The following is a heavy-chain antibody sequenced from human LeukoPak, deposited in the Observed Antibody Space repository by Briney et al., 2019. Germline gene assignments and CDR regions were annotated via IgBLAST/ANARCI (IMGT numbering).Heavy chain of an antibody. CDR2: ISGYTGNT. CDR3: AREGGRSGSNYYYMDV. D-gene: IGHD3-16*01. V-gene: IGHV1-18*01. J-gene: IGHJ6*03. Sequence: GASVKVSCKASGYAFTIYGISWVRQAPGQGLEWMGWISGYTGNTNYAQKLQGRVTMTTDTSTRTAYMELGSLRSDDTAVYYRAREGGRSGSNYYYMDVWGKGTTVIVSS. CDR1: GYAFTIYG.